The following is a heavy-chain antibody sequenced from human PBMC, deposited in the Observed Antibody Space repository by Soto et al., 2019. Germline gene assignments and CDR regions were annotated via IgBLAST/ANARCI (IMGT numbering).Heavy chain of an antibody. Sequence: QVQLQESGPGLVKPSATLTLTCTVSPGSISSSYWSWIRQPPGRGLEWIGHVAYSGTTKYNPSLKGRGSISVSTSKGQVSLRLTSVTAADPGVYYCTREAQDYYFDHWGQGILVTVSS. CDR3: TREAQDYYFDH. D-gene: IGHD1-26*01. CDR2: VAYSGTT. V-gene: IGHV4-59*01. CDR1: PGSISSSY. J-gene: IGHJ5*02.